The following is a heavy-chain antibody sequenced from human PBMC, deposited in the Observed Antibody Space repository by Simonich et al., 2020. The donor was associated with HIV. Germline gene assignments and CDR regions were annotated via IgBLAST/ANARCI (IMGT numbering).Heavy chain of an antibody. Sequence: QITLKESGPTLVKPTQTLTLTCTFSGFSLSTSGVGVGWIRQPPGKALEWLALIYWNDDKRYSPSLKSKLTITKDTSKNQVVLTMTNMDPVDTATYYWAHSGGGNSGDYWGQGTLVTVSS. J-gene: IGHJ4*02. CDR3: AHSGGGNSGDY. CDR2: IYWNDDK. V-gene: IGHV2-5*01. CDR1: GFSLSTSGVG. D-gene: IGHD2-21*02.